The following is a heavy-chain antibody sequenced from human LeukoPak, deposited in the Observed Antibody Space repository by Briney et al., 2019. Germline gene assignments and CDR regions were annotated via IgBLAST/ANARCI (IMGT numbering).Heavy chain of an antibody. D-gene: IGHD3-16*01. CDR1: GGSISSYNYY. V-gene: IGHV4-39*07. CDR2: IHYTGST. CDR3: AREGLRAPADY. Sequence: SETLSLTCTVSGGSISSYNYYWCWIRQPPGKGLEWIGTIHYTGSTYFNPSLQSRVTISVDTSKNHFSLKLSSVTAADTAVYYCAREGLRAPADYWGQGTLVTVSS. J-gene: IGHJ4*02.